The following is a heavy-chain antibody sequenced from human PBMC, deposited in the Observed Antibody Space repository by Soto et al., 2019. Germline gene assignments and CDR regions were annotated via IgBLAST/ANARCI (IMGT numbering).Heavy chain of an antibody. V-gene: IGHV1-24*01. J-gene: IGHJ4*02. CDR1: GYTLTELS. D-gene: IGHD1-1*01. CDR3: ATKLRVGVYKRGRFFDY. CDR2: FDPEDGET. Sequence: ASVKVSCKVSGYTLTELSMHWVRQAPGKGLEWMGGFDPEDGETIYAQKFQGRVTMTEDTSTDTAYMELSSLRSEDTAVYYCATKLRVGVYKRGRFFDYWGQGTLVTVSS.